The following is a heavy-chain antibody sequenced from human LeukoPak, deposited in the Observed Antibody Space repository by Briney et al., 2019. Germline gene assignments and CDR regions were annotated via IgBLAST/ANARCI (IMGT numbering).Heavy chain of an antibody. J-gene: IGHJ3*02. V-gene: IGHV1-8*03. Sequence: ASVKVSCKASGYTFTSYDINWVRQATGQGLEWMGWTNPNSGNTGYAQKFQGRVTITRNTSISTAYMELSSLRSEDTAVYYCARGRGYCSSTSCSEGAFDIWGQGTMVTVSS. CDR1: GYTFTSYD. CDR3: ARGRGYCSSTSCSEGAFDI. D-gene: IGHD2-2*01. CDR2: TNPNSGNT.